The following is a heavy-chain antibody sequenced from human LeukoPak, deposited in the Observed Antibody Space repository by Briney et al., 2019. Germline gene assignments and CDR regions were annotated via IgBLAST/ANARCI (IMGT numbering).Heavy chain of an antibody. CDR3: ASLPGGYCSSTSCYYDYYGMDV. Sequence: ASVKVSCKASGYTFTSYSISWVRQAPGQGLEWMGWISAYNGNTNYAQKLQGRVTMTTDTSTSTAYMELRSLRSDDTAVYYCASLPGGYCSSTSCYYDYYGMDVWGQGTTVTVSS. D-gene: IGHD2-2*01. CDR1: GYTFTSYS. CDR2: ISAYNGNT. J-gene: IGHJ6*02. V-gene: IGHV1-18*01.